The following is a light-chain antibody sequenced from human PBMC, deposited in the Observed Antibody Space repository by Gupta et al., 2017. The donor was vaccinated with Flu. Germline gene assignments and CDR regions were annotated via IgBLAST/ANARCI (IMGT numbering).Light chain of an antibody. CDR2: RNN. J-gene: IGLJ3*02. Sequence: QSVLTQPPSASGTPGQRVTISCSASSSNIGSNYVYWYRQHPGTAPKLLIYRNNQRTSGVPDRFSGSKSGTAASLAISGLRSEAEADYYCAAGDYSVSKGVFGGGTKLTVL. CDR1: SSNIGSNY. V-gene: IGLV1-47*01. CDR3: AAGDYSVSKGV.